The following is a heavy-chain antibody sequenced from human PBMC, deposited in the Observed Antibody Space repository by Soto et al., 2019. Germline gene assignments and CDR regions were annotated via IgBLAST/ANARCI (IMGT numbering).Heavy chain of an antibody. CDR1: GGSISSLGYS. D-gene: IGHD3-16*01. Sequence: SETLSLTCAVSGGSISSLGYSWSWIRQPPGKGLEWIGYIYHSGSTYYNPSLKSRVTISVDRSKNQFSLKLSSVTAADTAVYYCAAREWGETGRDYWGQGTLVTVSS. J-gene: IGHJ4*02. V-gene: IGHV4-30-2*01. CDR2: IYHSGST. CDR3: AAREWGETGRDY.